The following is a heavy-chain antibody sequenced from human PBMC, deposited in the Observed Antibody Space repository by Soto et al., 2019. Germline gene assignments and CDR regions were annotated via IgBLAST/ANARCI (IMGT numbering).Heavy chain of an antibody. CDR1: GFIFSNYV. Sequence: QVQLVESGGGVVQPGRSLRLCCAASGFIFSNYVMYWVRQAPGKGLEWVAFMSYDGTTKYYADSVKGRFTISRDNSKNTLYLQMNNLRPEDTGVYYCAREVLWSRYSDYRGQGTLVIVSS. J-gene: IGHJ4*02. V-gene: IGHV3-30-3*01. D-gene: IGHD2-21*01. CDR3: AREVLWSRYSDY. CDR2: MSYDGTTK.